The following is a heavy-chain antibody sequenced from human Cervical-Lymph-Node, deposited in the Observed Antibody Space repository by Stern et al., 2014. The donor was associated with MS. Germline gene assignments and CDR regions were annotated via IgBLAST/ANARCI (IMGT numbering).Heavy chain of an antibody. CDR3: ARDTGRSAAFDI. V-gene: IGHV3-21*01. CDR2: ISSSSSYI. Sequence: EQLVESGGGLVKPGGSLRLSCAASGFTFSSYSMNWVRQAPGKGLEWVSSISSSSSYIYYADSVKGRFTISRDNAKNSLYLQMNSLRAEDTAVYYCARDTGRSAAFDIWGQGTMVTVSS. CDR1: GFTFSSYS. J-gene: IGHJ3*02. D-gene: IGHD4-17*01.